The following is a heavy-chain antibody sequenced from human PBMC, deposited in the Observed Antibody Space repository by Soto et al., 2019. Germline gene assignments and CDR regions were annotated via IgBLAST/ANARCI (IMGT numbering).Heavy chain of an antibody. V-gene: IGHV4-59*08. CDR3: ARSLPTSCADY. CDR1: GGSISSYY. Sequence: SETLSLTCTVSGGSISSYYWSWIRQPPGKGLEWIGYIYYSGSTNYNPSLKSRVTISVDTSKNQFSLKLNSVVAADTAVYYCARSLPTSCADYWGQVTLVTVSS. CDR2: IYYSGST. J-gene: IGHJ4*01. D-gene: IGHD2-2*01.